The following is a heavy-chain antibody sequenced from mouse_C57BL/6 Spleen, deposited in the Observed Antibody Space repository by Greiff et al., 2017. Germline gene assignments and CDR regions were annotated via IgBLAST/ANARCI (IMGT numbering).Heavy chain of an antibody. CDR1: GYTFTSYW. Sequence: VQLQQSGAELVKPGASVKLSCKASGYTFTSYWMHWVKQRPGQGLEWIGMIHPNSGSTNYNEKFKSKATLTVDKSSSTAYMQLSSLTSEDSAVYYCARLGYGYNFDYWGQGTTRTVSS. D-gene: IGHD2-2*01. J-gene: IGHJ2*01. CDR2: IHPNSGST. CDR3: ARLGYGYNFDY. V-gene: IGHV1-64*01.